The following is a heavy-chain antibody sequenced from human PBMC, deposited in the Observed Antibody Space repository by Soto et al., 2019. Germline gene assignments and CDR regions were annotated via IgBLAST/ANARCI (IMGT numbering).Heavy chain of an antibody. CDR1: GFTFNNYA. CDR3: ARGLRYSYNDAFDI. Sequence: LVVESGGGVVQPGKSLRLSCVASGFTFNNYAMHWVRQAPGKGLEWVAGISFDAINQYYADSVRGRYTIARKNSKNRLSLEMNSLRIEDTAVYYCARGLRYSYNDAFDIWGQGTTVIVSS. J-gene: IGHJ3*02. V-gene: IGHV3-30-3*01. D-gene: IGHD5-18*01. CDR2: ISFDAINQ.